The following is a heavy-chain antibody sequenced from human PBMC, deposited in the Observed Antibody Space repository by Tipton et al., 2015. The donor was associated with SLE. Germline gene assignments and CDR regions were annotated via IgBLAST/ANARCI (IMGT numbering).Heavy chain of an antibody. CDR3: ARARRIAEFDP. D-gene: IGHD6-13*01. CDR2: IYYSGST. V-gene: IGHV4-59*01. J-gene: IGHJ5*02. CDR1: GGSISSYY. Sequence: TLSLTCTVSGGSISSYYWSWIRQPPGKGLEWIGYIYYSGSTNYNPSLKSRVTISVDTSKNQFSLKLSSVTAADTAVYYCARARRIAEFDPWGRGTLVTVSS.